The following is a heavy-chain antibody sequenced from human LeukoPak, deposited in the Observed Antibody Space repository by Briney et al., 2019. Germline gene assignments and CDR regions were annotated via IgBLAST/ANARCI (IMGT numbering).Heavy chain of an antibody. CDR3: ARGQDPMNAFDI. V-gene: IGHV1-2*02. Sequence: ASVKVSCKASGYTFTGYYMHWVRQAPGQGLEWMGWINPNSGGTNYAQKFHGRVTMTRDTSISTAYMELSRLRSDDTAVYYCARGQDPMNAFDIWGQGTMVTVSS. CDR1: GYTFTGYY. J-gene: IGHJ3*02. CDR2: INPNSGGT.